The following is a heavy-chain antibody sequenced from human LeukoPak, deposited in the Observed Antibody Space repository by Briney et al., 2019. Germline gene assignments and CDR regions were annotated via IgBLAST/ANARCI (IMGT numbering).Heavy chain of an antibody. CDR3: ARVGYYGSGRALYYFDY. V-gene: IGHV3-30*04. J-gene: IGHJ4*02. Sequence: GGSLRLSCAASGFTFSSYAMHWVRQAPGKGLEWVALISYDGSNKYYADSVKGRFTISRDNAKNSLYLQMNSLRAEDTALYHCARVGYYGSGRALYYFDYWGQGTLVTVSS. CDR2: ISYDGSNK. D-gene: IGHD3-10*01. CDR1: GFTFSSYA.